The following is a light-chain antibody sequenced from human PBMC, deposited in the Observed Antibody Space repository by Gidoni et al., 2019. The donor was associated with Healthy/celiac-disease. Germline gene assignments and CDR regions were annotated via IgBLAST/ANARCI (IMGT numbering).Light chain of an antibody. CDR3: QQYYSTPRT. CDR2: WAS. V-gene: IGKV4-1*01. J-gene: IGKJ1*01. CDR1: QCVLYSPNNKNY. Sequence: DIVMTQSPDYLAVALGERATINCKSSQCVLYSPNNKNYLAWYQQKPGQPPKLLIYWASTRESGVPDRFSGSGSGTDFTLTISSLQAEDVAVYYCQQYYSTPRTFGQGTKVEIK.